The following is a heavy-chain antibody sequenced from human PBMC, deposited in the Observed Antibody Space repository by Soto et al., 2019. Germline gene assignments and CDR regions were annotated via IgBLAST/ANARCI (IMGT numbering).Heavy chain of an antibody. Sequence: PGGSLRLSCAASGFTFSIYSMHWVRQAPGKGLEWVAVISHDGSDIYYDDSVKGRFTISRDNSNSTLYLHMNSLRPEDTAVYYCARDGLSGRGPPYVMDAWGKGTTVTVSS. J-gene: IGHJ6*04. CDR2: ISHDGSDI. V-gene: IGHV3-30-3*01. CDR1: GFTFSIYS. D-gene: IGHD3-10*01. CDR3: ARDGLSGRGPPYVMDA.